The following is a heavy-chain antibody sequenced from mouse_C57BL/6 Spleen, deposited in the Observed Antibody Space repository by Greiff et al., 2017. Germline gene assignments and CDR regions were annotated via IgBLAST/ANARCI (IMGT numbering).Heavy chain of an antibody. CDR1: GYSFTGYY. V-gene: IGHV1-42*01. Sequence: EVKLQESGPELVKPGASVKISCKASGYSFTGYYMNWVKQSPEKSLEWIGEINPSTGGTTYNQKFKAKATLTVDKSSSTAYMQLKSLTSEDSAVYYCARFGYDEGPHWYFDVWGTGTTVTVSS. J-gene: IGHJ1*03. D-gene: IGHD2-2*01. CDR2: INPSTGGT. CDR3: ARFGYDEGPHWYFDV.